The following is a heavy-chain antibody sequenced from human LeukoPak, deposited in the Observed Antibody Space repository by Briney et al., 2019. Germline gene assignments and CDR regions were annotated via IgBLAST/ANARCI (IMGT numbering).Heavy chain of an antibody. J-gene: IGHJ4*02. V-gene: IGHV3-7*01. Sequence: GGSLRLSCAASGFTFSSHWMTWVRQAPGKGPEWVASINKDGSEQYYVDSVKGRFTISRDNAKNSLSLQVSSLRAEDTAVYYCTRGGATSSWYWFFWGQGTLVTVTS. CDR1: GFTFSSHW. CDR2: INKDGSEQ. CDR3: TRGGATSSWYWFF. D-gene: IGHD6-13*01.